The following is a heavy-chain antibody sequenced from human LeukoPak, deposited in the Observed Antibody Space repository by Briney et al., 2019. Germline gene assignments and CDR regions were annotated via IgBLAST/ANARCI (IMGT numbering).Heavy chain of an antibody. CDR3: ARGQWPRTFDI. Sequence: SETLSLTCAVYGGSFSGYYWSWIRQPPGKGLEWIGEINHSGSTNYNPSLKSRVTISVDTSKNQFSLKLSSVTAADTAVYYCARGQWPRTFDIWGQGTMVTVSS. V-gene: IGHV4-34*01. D-gene: IGHD6-19*01. CDR2: INHSGST. CDR1: GGSFSGYY. J-gene: IGHJ3*02.